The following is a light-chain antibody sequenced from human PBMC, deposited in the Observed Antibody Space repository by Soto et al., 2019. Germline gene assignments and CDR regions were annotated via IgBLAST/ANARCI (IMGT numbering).Light chain of an antibody. Sequence: DIQMTQSPSTLSASVGDRVTITCRASQSIDSWLAWYQQKPGKAPKILIYKASGLESGVPSRFSGSESGTEFTLTISSLQPDDSATYYCQQYKTYWTFGQGTNMEIK. CDR2: KAS. J-gene: IGKJ1*01. CDR1: QSIDSW. CDR3: QQYKTYWT. V-gene: IGKV1-5*03.